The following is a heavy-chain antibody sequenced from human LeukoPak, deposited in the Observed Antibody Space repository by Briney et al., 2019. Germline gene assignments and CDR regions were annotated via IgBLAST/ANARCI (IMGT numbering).Heavy chain of an antibody. CDR2: INHSGST. V-gene: IGHV4-34*01. Sequence: PSETLSLTCAVYGGSFSGYYWSWIRQPPGKGLEWIGEINHSGSTNYNPSLKSRVTISVDTSKNQFSLKLSSVTAADTAVYYCARGRRDGYTLFHYWGQGTLVTVSS. D-gene: IGHD5-24*01. CDR3: ARGRRDGYTLFHY. J-gene: IGHJ4*02. CDR1: GGSFSGYY.